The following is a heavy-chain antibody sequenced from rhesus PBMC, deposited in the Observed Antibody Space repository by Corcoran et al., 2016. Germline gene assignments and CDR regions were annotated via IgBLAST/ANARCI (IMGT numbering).Heavy chain of an antibody. CDR3: ARDPDTVLVGTLDY. Sequence: QVQLQESGPGLVKPSETLSPTCAASGGSISADDYRSRIRQPPGKGLAWIGYIYGSGGGTNYNPSLKNRVTISIDTSKNQFSLKLGSVTAADTAVYYCARDPDTVLVGTLDYWGQEVLVTVSS. CDR1: GGSISADDY. J-gene: IGHJ4*01. CDR2: IYGSGGGT. V-gene: IGHV4-106*01. D-gene: IGHD2-21*01.